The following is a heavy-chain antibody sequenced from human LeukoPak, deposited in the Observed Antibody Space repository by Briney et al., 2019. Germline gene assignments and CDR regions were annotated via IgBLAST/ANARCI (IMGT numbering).Heavy chain of an antibody. D-gene: IGHD3-22*01. Sequence: SETLSLTCSVLRDSIRSSNYYWGWIRQPPGKGLEWIGSIYYSGSTYYNPSLEGRGTMSIDTSNNQFSLKLTSATATDTAVYYRVRLFYYDSSGPPSWGQGTLVTVSS. V-gene: IGHV4-39*01. CDR3: VRLFYYDSSGPPS. CDR2: IYYSGST. J-gene: IGHJ5*02. CDR1: RDSIRSSNYY.